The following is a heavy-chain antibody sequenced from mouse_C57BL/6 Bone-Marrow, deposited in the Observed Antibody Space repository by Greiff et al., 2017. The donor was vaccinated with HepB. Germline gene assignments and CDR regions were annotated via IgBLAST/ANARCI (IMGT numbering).Heavy chain of an antibody. CDR1: GFSLTSYG. Sequence: VKLVESGPGLVQPSQSLSITCTVSGFSLTSYGVHWVRQSPGKGLEWLGVIWSGGSTDYNAAFISRLSISKDNSKSQVFFKMNSLQADDTAIYYCARNFDYYGSSYIDYWGQGTTLTVSS. J-gene: IGHJ2*01. V-gene: IGHV2-2*01. CDR3: ARNFDYYGSSYIDY. D-gene: IGHD1-1*01. CDR2: IWSGGST.